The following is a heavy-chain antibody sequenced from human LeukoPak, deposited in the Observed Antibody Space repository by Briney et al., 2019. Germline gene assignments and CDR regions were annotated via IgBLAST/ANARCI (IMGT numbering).Heavy chain of an antibody. J-gene: IGHJ4*02. CDR1: GFTFSSYA. CDR2: ISYDGSNK. D-gene: IGHD2-2*01. V-gene: IGHV3-30-3*01. Sequence: GGSLRLSCAASGFTFSSYAMHWVRQAPGKGLEWVAVISYDGSNKYYADSVKGRFTISRDNSKNTLYLQMNSLRAEDTAVYYCARSPPAVVPGGVLLDYWAREPWSPSPQ. CDR3: ARSPPAVVPGGVLLDY.